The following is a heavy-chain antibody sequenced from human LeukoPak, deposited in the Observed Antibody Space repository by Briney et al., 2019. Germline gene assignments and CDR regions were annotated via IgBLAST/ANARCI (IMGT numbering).Heavy chain of an antibody. CDR3: ARGLAYGDDGL. V-gene: IGHV3-21*01. Sequence: GSLRLSCAASGFTLSNYSMNWVRQAPGKGLEWVAFISSSSSYIFYADSLKGRFTISRDNAKNSLYLQMNSLRADDTAVYYCARGLAYGDDGLWGQGTLVTVSS. CDR1: GFTLSNYS. CDR2: ISSSSSYI. D-gene: IGHD4-17*01. J-gene: IGHJ4*02.